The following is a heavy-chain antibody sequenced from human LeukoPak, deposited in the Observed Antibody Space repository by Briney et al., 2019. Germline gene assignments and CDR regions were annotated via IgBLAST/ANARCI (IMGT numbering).Heavy chain of an antibody. D-gene: IGHD6-19*01. V-gene: IGHV4-59*01. Sequence: SETLSLTCAVSGGSISSYYWSWIRLPPGKGLEWIGYIYYSASTNYNPSLKSRVTISVDTSTNHFSLKLSSVTAADTAVYYCPRGEQWLVFDYWGQGTLVTVSS. CDR2: IYYSAST. CDR3: PRGEQWLVFDY. CDR1: GGSISSYY. J-gene: IGHJ4*02.